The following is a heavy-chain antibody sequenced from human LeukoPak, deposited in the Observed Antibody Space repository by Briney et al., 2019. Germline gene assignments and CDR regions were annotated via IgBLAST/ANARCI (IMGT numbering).Heavy chain of an antibody. V-gene: IGHV3-23*01. CDR3: AKCRRTRWLQFDGFDI. D-gene: IGHD5-24*01. CDR1: GFIFTNYA. Sequence: HPGGSLRLSCAASGFIFTNYALSWLRQAPGKGLEWVSAISGSGGNTYYADSVKGRFTISRDNSKSTLYLQMNSLRAEDTAVYYCAKCRRTRWLQFDGFDIWGQGTMVTVSS. J-gene: IGHJ3*02. CDR2: ISGSGGNT.